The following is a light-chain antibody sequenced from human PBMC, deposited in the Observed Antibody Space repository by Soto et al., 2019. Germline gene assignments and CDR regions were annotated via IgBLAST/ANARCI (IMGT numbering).Light chain of an antibody. J-gene: IGKJ5*01. CDR1: QSVNNNY. Sequence: EIVLTQSPSTLSLSAGERATHSCRASQSVNNNYLAWHQQKPGQAPRLLIFGASSRATGIPDRFSGSGSGTDFTLTISRVEPEDFAVYYCQQYGSSLITFGRGTRLEIK. V-gene: IGKV3-20*01. CDR3: QQYGSSLIT. CDR2: GAS.